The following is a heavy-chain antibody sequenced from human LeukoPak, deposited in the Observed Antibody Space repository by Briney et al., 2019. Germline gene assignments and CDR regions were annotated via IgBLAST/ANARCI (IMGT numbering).Heavy chain of an antibody. CDR2: INHSGST. D-gene: IGHD5-18*01. CDR1: GGSFSGYY. J-gene: IGHJ4*02. Sequence: PSETLSLTCAVYGGSFSGYYWSWIRQPPGKGLEWIGEINHSGSTNYNPSLKSRVTISVDTSKNQFSLKLSSVTAADTAVYYCANGYSYGYLFYWGQGTLVTVSS. V-gene: IGHV4-34*01. CDR3: ANGYSYGYLFY.